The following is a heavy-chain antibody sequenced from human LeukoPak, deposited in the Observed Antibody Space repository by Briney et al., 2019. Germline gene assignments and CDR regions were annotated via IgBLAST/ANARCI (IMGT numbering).Heavy chain of an antibody. J-gene: IGHJ6*02. CDR2: MNPNSGNT. CDR3: ARGGIVVVPAATTGRHYYGMDV. CDR1: GYTFTSYG. V-gene: IGHV1-8*02. Sequence: ASVKVSCKASGYTFTSYGISWVRQATGQGLEWMGWMNPNSGNTGYAQKFQGRVTMTRNTSISTAYMELSSLRSEDTAVYYCARGGIVVVPAATTGRHYYGMDVWGQGTTVTVSS. D-gene: IGHD2-2*01.